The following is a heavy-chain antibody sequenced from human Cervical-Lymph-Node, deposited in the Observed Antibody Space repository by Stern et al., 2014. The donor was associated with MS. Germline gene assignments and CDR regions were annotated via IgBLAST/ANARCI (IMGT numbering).Heavy chain of an antibody. J-gene: IGHJ1*01. CDR3: TKGWGR. V-gene: IGHV1-8*01. D-gene: IGHD7-27*01. CDR1: GYIFTSDD. CDR2: MNPDSGDT. Sequence: VQLVESGAEVRKPGASVRLSCKASGYIFTSDDINWVRQASGQGLEWMGWMNPDSGDTGFEQKFRGRVTMTRDISTSTAYVELSSLTSEDTAVDYCTKGWGRWGQGTQVTVSS.